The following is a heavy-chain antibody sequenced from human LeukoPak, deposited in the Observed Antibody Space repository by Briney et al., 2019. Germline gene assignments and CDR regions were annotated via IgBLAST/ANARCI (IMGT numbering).Heavy chain of an antibody. CDR3: AKVGTTAGPYYYYGMDV. CDR1: GFTFSSYA. V-gene: IGHV3-23*01. CDR2: ISGSGGST. Sequence: GGSLRLSCAASGFTFSSYAISWVRQAPGKGLEWVSAISGSGGSTYYADSVKGRFTISRDNSKNTLYLQMNSLRAEDTAVYYCAKVGTTAGPYYYYGMDVWGQGTTVTVSS. J-gene: IGHJ6*02. D-gene: IGHD2/OR15-2a*01.